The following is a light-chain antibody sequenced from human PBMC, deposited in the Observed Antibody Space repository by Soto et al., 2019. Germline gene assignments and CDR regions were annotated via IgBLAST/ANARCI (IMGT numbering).Light chain of an antibody. Sequence: DIQMTQSPSSLSASEGDRVTITCRASQDIRNYLGWYQQKPGQAPKSLIYAASSLQSGVPSKFSGSGSGTDFTLTISSLQPEDFATYYCQQYSSYPLSFGGGTKVEIK. V-gene: IGKV1-16*02. CDR2: AAS. J-gene: IGKJ4*01. CDR3: QQYSSYPLS. CDR1: QDIRNY.